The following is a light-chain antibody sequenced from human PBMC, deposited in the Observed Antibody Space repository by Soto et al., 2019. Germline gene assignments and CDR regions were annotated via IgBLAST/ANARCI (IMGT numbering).Light chain of an antibody. Sequence: SYELTQPPSVSVAPEKTTTITCGGNNIGDKRVHWYRQKSGQAPVLLICYDSDRPSGIPERFSGSNSGNTATLTISRVEAGDEADYYCQVWDIMTDNYVFGGGTKLTVL. CDR3: QVWDIMTDNYV. V-gene: IGLV3-21*04. J-gene: IGLJ1*01. CDR1: NIGDKR. CDR2: YDS.